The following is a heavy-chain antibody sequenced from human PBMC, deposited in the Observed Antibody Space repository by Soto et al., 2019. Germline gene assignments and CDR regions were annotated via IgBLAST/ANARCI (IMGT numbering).Heavy chain of an antibody. J-gene: IGHJ3*02. V-gene: IGHV4-31*03. CDR2: IYYSGST. Sequence: QVQLQESGPGLVKPSQTLSLTCTVSGGSISSGGYYWSWIRQHPGKGLEWIGYIYYSGSTYYNPSLKSRVNLSVDTSENQFSLKLSSVTAADTAVYYCAVMQIYYYDSSGYLDAFDIWGQGTMVTVSS. CDR3: AVMQIYYYDSSGYLDAFDI. D-gene: IGHD3-22*01. CDR1: GGSISSGGYY.